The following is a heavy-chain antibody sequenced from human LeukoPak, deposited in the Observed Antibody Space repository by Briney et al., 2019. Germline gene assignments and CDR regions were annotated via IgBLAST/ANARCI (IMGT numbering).Heavy chain of an antibody. J-gene: IGHJ5*02. V-gene: IGHV4-38-2*02. D-gene: IGHD2-2*02. Sequence: SETLSLTCTVSGYSISSGYYWGWIRQPPGKGLEWIGSIYHSGSTYYNPSLKSRVTISVDTSKNQFSLKLSAVNAADTAVYYCARDLIVVVPAAIFDSSADWFDPWGQGTLVTVSS. CDR3: ARDLIVVVPAAIFDSSADWFDP. CDR1: GYSISSGYY. CDR2: IYHSGST.